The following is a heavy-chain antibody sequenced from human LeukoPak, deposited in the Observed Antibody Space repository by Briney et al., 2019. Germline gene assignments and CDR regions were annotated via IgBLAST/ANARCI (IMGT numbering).Heavy chain of an antibody. CDR2: IYTSGRT. Sequence: PSETLSLTCTVSGGSITFGSYYWTWIRQPAGKGLEWIVRIYTSGRTFYNPSLKSRVTISMDTSMNQFSLRLNSVTAADTAVYYCARARVIPASFDDWGQGALVTVSS. CDR1: GGSITFGSYY. CDR3: ARARVIPASFDD. V-gene: IGHV4-61*02. D-gene: IGHD3-16*02. J-gene: IGHJ4*02.